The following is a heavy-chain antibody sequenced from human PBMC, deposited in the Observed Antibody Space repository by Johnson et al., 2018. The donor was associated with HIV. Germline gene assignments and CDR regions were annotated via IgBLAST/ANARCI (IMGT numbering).Heavy chain of an antibody. CDR1: GFSFSSHG. Sequence: VHLVESGGGVVQPGRSMRLSCAASGFSFSSHGMHWVRQAPGKGLEWVAAISFAGTKKNNADSVKGRFTISRDNSKNTLYLQMNSLRAEDTAVYYCARGPPIMITFGGVTKDAFDLWGQGTMVTVSS. CDR3: ARGPPIMITFGGVTKDAFDL. CDR2: ISFAGTKK. D-gene: IGHD3-16*01. J-gene: IGHJ3*01. V-gene: IGHV3-33*05.